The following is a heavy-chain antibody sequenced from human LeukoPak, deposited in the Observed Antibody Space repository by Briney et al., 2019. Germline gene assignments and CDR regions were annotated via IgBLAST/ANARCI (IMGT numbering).Heavy chain of an antibody. D-gene: IGHD4-23*01. V-gene: IGHV3-48*03. CDR2: ISSSGNTI. CDR1: GFNFGDYV. Sequence: GGSLRLSCTTSGFNFGDYVVNWVRQAPGKGLEWVSYISSSGNTIYHADSVKGRFTISRDNAKNSLYLQMNSLRAEDTAVYYCARALWRTVVTAFGYWGQGTLVTVSS. CDR3: ARALWRTVVTAFGY. J-gene: IGHJ4*02.